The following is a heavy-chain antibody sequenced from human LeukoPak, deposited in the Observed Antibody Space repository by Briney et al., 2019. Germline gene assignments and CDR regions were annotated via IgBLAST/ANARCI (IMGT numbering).Heavy chain of an antibody. V-gene: IGHV3-23*01. D-gene: IGHD5-24*01. Sequence: HPGGSLRLSCAASGFTFSSYSMNWVRQAPGKGLEWVSAISGSGGSTYYADSVKGRFTISRDNSKNTLYLQMNSLRAEDTAVYYCAPEMATTPTYYYYYGMDVWGQGTTVTVSS. J-gene: IGHJ6*02. CDR1: GFTFSSYS. CDR2: ISGSGGST. CDR3: APEMATTPTYYYYYGMDV.